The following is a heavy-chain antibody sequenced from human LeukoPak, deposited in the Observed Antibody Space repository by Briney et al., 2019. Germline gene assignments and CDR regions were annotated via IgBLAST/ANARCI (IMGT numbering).Heavy chain of an antibody. V-gene: IGHV3-15*01. Sequence: GGSLRLSCAVSGFIFANAWMTWVRQAPGKGLEWVGRIKRESDGGTVDYAAPLKGRFTISRDDSQNMAFLEMTNLKAEDTALYYCTTAWRDETDRYFDYWGQGTLVTVSS. CDR3: TTAWRDETDRYFDY. CDR2: IKRESDGGTV. J-gene: IGHJ4*02. CDR1: GFIFANAW. D-gene: IGHD3-16*02.